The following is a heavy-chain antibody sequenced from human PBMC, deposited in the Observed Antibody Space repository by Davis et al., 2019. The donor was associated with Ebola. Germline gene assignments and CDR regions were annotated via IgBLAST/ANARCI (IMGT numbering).Heavy chain of an antibody. CDR2: IYYSGSA. CDR1: GASISSGDYY. D-gene: IGHD1-26*01. Sequence: SETLSLTCTVSGASISSGDYYWSWIRQPPGKGLEWIGYIYYSGSAYYNPSLKSRASISEGMSKTQFSLRLSSVTAADTAVYYCARDYWEGQEMIYFDHWGQGALVTVSS. CDR3: ARDYWEGQEMIYFDH. J-gene: IGHJ4*02. V-gene: IGHV4-30-4*01.